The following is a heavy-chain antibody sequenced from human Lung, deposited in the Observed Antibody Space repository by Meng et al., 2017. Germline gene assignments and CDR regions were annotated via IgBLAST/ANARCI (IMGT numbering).Heavy chain of an antibody. J-gene: IGHJ4*02. CDR1: GFIFSSYG. CDR2: ISYDGSNK. V-gene: IGHV3-30*18. D-gene: IGHD6-13*01. CDR3: AKDLSKQQQLGELDY. Sequence: QVQLVESGGGVVQPGRSLRLARAASGFIFSSYGMHWVRQAPVKGLEWVAVISYDGSNKYYADSVKGRFTISRDNPKNTLYLQMNSLRAEDTAVYYCAKDLSKQQQLGELDYWGQGTLVTVSS.